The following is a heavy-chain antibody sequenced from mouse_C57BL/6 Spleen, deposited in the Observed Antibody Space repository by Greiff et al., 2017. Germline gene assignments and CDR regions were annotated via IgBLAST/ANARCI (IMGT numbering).Heavy chain of an antibody. CDR2: ISSGGSYT. J-gene: IGHJ4*01. V-gene: IGHV5-6*01. Sequence: EVKVVESGGDLVKPGGSLKLSCAASGFTFSSYGMSWVRQTPDKRLEWVATISSGGSYTYYPDSVKGRFTISRDNAKNTLYLQMSSLKSEDTAMYYCARHLWGGDAMDYWGQGTSVTVSS. D-gene: IGHD6-2*01. CDR1: GFTFSSYG. CDR3: ARHLWGGDAMDY.